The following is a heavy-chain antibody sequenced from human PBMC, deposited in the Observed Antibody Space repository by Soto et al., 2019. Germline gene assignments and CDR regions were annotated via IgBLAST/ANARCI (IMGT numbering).Heavy chain of an antibody. CDR1: GYTFTSYY. CDR3: ATPERANILTGYLHY. D-gene: IGHD3-9*01. CDR2: INPSGGST. Sequence: GASVKVSCKASGYTFTSYYMHWVRQAPGQGLEWMGIINPSGGSTSYAQKFQGRVAMTRDTSTSTVYMELSSLRSEDTAVYYCATPERANILTGYLHYWGQGTLVTVSS. V-gene: IGHV1-46*01. J-gene: IGHJ4*02.